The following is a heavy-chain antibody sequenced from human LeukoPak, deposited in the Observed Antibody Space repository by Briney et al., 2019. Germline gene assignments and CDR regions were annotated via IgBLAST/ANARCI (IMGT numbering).Heavy chain of an antibody. J-gene: IGHJ3*02. CDR2: ISSSGSTI. D-gene: IGHD6-19*01. CDR3: ARDKKAVAGNDAFDI. Sequence: GGSLRLSCAASGFTFSDYYMSWIRQAPGKGLEWVSYISSSGSTIYYADSVKGRFTISRDNAKNSLYLQMNGLRAEDTAVYYCARDKKAVAGNDAFDIWGQGTMVTVSS. V-gene: IGHV3-11*04. CDR1: GFTFSDYY.